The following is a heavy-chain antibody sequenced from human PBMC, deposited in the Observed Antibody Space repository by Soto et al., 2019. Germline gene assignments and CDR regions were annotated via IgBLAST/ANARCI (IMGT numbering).Heavy chain of an antibody. V-gene: IGHV3-7*01. CDR2: IKQDGSEK. CDR1: GFAFSNFA. CDR3: ARITMVRGLKGHNAFDI. J-gene: IGHJ3*02. D-gene: IGHD3-10*01. Sequence: GGSLRLSCAASGFAFSNFAMSWVRQAPGKGLEWVANIKQDGSEKYYVDSVKGRFTISRDNAKNSLYLQMNSLRAEDTAVYYCARITMVRGLKGHNAFDIWGQGTMVTVSS.